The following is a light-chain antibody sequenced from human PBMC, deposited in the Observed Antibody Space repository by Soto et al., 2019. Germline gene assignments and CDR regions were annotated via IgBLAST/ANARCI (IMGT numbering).Light chain of an antibody. Sequence: DIQMTQSPSTLSATVGDSVTITCRASQSLSGWLAWYQQKPGKAPKLLIYKASTLESGVPSRFSGSGSGTEFSLTISSLQSDDFATYYCQQYNSLSWTFGQGTKVEIK. CDR2: KAS. V-gene: IGKV1-5*03. CDR3: QQYNSLSWT. CDR1: QSLSGW. J-gene: IGKJ1*01.